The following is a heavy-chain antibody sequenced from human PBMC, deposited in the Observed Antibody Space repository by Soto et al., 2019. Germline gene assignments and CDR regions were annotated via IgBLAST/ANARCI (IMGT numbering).Heavy chain of an antibody. Sequence: SETLSLTCTVSGGSFTGHFWSWVRQPPGKGLEWIGEVSHSGNTKYYPSLRSRVTLSVDSSKNQISLALTSVTAADTAVYYCARAKFESTGWHQFDIWGQGTRVTVSS. CDR3: ARAKFESTGWHQFDI. CDR2: VSHSGNT. J-gene: IGHJ4*02. V-gene: IGHV4-34*01. CDR1: GGSFTGHF. D-gene: IGHD7-27*01.